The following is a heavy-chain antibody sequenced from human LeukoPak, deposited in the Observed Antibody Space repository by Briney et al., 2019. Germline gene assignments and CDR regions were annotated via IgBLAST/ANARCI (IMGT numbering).Heavy chain of an antibody. CDR2: IYPGDSDT. D-gene: IGHD3-9*01. CDR1: GYSFTSYW. V-gene: IGHV5-51*01. CDR3: ARPLEGYYDILTGYYFDAFDI. J-gene: IGHJ3*02. Sequence: GESLKISCKGSGYSFTSYWIGWVRQMPGKGLEWMGIIYPGDSDTRYSPSFQGQVTISADKSIGTAYLQWSSLKASDTAMYYCARPLEGYYDILTGYYFDAFDIWGQGTMVTVSS.